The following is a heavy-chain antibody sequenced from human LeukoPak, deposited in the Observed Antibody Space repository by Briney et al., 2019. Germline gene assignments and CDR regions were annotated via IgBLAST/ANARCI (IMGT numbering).Heavy chain of an antibody. CDR3: ARDVGANC. V-gene: IGHV3-7*01. CDR1: GFSFSSYW. CDR2: IKQDGGEK. D-gene: IGHD1-26*01. J-gene: IGHJ4*02. Sequence: GGSLRLSCAASGFSFSSYWMTWVRQAPGKGLEWVANIKQDGGEKYYADSVKGRFTISRDNAKNSLFLQMDSLGAEDTAVYYCARDVGANCWGRGTLVTVSS.